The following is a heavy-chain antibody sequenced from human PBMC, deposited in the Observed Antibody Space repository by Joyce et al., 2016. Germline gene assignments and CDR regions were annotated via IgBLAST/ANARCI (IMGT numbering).Heavy chain of an antibody. Sequence: QVQLQESGPGLVQPSGTLSLTCAVSGVSMSKTDWWSWVRQPPGKGLEWIGEIFDGGSTNYNPSLKSRVTISVDNSKSHFSLRLTSVTAADTAVYYCVKTSSERYFDYWGQGTLVTVSS. V-gene: IGHV4-4*02. CDR1: GVSMSKTDW. CDR2: IFDGGST. D-gene: IGHD2-2*01. CDR3: VKTSSERYFDY. J-gene: IGHJ4*02.